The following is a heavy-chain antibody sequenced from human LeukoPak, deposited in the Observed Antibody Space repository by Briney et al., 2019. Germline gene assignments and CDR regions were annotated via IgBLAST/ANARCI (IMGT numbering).Heavy chain of an antibody. D-gene: IGHD1-26*01. V-gene: IGHV1-2*04. CDR2: INPNSGGT. Sequence: ASVKVSCKASGGSFSSNAMSWVRQAPGQGLEWMGWINPNSGGTNYAQKFQGWVTMTRDTSISTAYMELSRLRSDDTAVYYCARGLGAAPYFDYWGQGTLVTVSS. CDR3: ARGLGAAPYFDY. CDR1: GGSFSSNA. J-gene: IGHJ4*02.